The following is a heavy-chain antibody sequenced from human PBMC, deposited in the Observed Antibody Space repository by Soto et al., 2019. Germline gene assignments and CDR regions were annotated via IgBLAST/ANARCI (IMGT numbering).Heavy chain of an antibody. Sequence: QVQLVQSGTEVKKPGSSVKVSCKASGDTFSFYPINWVRQAPGLGLEWVGRINPIVSMSNYAQKFQGRVSMTADKSTSTAYMELRSLRSDDTAMYFCAESYGSGYRAFAYWGQVALVTVSS. D-gene: IGHD3-10*01. CDR2: INPIVSMS. J-gene: IGHJ4*02. CDR1: GDTFSFYP. V-gene: IGHV1-69*02. CDR3: AESYGSGYRAFAY.